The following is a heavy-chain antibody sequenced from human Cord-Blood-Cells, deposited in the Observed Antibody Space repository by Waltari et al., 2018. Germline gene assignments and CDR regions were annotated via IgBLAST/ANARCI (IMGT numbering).Heavy chain of an antibody. CDR3: ARVPYGDYVDY. D-gene: IGHD4-17*01. CDR2: INSGGSST. V-gene: IGHV3-74*01. J-gene: IGHJ4*02. Sequence: EVQLVESGGGLVQPGGSLRLSCAASGFTFSSYWMHWVRQAPGKGLVWVSRINSGGSSTSDADSVKGRFTISRDNAKNTLYLQMNSLRAEDTAVYYCARVPYGDYVDYWGQGTLVTVSS. CDR1: GFTFSSYW.